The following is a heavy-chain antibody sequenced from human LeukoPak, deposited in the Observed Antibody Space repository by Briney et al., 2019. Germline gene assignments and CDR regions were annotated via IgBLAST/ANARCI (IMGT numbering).Heavy chain of an antibody. V-gene: IGHV3-30-3*01. CDR2: ISYDGSNK. D-gene: IGHD5-12*01. Sequence: GGSLRLSCAASGFTFSSYAMHWVRQAPGKGLEWVAVISYDGSNKYYADSVKGRSTISRDNSKNTLYLQMNSLRAEDTAVYYCARDRDSGYDSSGYFDYWGQGTLVTVSS. CDR1: GFTFSSYA. J-gene: IGHJ4*02. CDR3: ARDRDSGYDSSGYFDY.